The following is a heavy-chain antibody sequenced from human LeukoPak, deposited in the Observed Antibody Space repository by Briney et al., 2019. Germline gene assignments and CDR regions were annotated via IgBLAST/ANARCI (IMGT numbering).Heavy chain of an antibody. CDR1: GFTLSNYD. CDR2: IGTAGDT. V-gene: IGHV3-13*01. D-gene: IGHD6-19*01. Sequence: GGSLRLSCEASGFTLSNYDMHWVRQRPGKGLEWVSAIGTAGDTFYAESVKGRFTISRESAMNSLYLQMNSLRGGDTAVYYCAREYVLAVAGTNYYYGKDVWGQGTAVTVSS. J-gene: IGHJ6*02. CDR3: AREYVLAVAGTNYYYGKDV.